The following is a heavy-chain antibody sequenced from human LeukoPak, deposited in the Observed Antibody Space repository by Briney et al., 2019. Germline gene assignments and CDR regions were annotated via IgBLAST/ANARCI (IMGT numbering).Heavy chain of an antibody. CDR3: AKAHGGSYHSGID. CDR1: GFTFSSYE. J-gene: IGHJ4*02. CDR2: ISGSGGST. Sequence: GGSLRPSCAASGFTFSSYEMNWVRQAPGKGLEWVSGISGSGGSTYYADSVKGRFSISRDNSKNTLYLQLNSLRVEDTAEYYCAKAHGGSYHSGIDWGQGTLVIVSS. V-gene: IGHV3-23*01. D-gene: IGHD1-26*01.